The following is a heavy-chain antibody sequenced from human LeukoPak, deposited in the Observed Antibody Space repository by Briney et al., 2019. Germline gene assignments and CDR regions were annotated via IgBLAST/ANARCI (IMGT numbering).Heavy chain of an antibody. Sequence: SQTLSLTCTVSGGSISSGSYYWSWIRQPAGKGLEWIGRIYTSGSTNYNPSLKSRVTISVDTSKKQFSLKLSSVAAADTAVYYCARDRVDYYYYYMDVWGKGTTVTVSS. CDR2: IYTSGST. CDR3: ARDRVDYYYYYMDV. V-gene: IGHV4-61*02. D-gene: IGHD2-21*01. J-gene: IGHJ6*03. CDR1: GGSISSGSYY.